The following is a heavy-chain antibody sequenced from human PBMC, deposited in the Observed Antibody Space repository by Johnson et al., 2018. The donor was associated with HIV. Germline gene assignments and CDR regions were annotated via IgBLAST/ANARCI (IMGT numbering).Heavy chain of an antibody. D-gene: IGHD1-1*01. V-gene: IGHV3-15*01. Sequence: VQLVESGGGLVQPGGSLRLSCAASGFTFTYAWMSWVRRAPGKGLEWVGRIQSRTDGGTTDYTAPVIGRFTISREDSKNTLDLKMISLKPEYTAVYFCTTRTWSDAFDICGRGKMVTVSS. J-gene: IGHJ3*02. CDR1: GFTFTYAW. CDR3: TTRTWSDAFDI. CDR2: IQSRTDGGTT.